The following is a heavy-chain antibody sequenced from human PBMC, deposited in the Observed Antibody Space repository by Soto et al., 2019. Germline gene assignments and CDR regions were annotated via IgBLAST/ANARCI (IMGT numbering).Heavy chain of an antibody. CDR1: GYTFTSYG. CDR3: ARARGSYALDY. J-gene: IGHJ4*02. CDR2: ISANNGNT. D-gene: IGHD1-26*01. Sequence: QVQLVQSGAEVKKPGPSVKVSCKASGYTFTSYGISSVRQAPGQGLEWREWISANNGNTNYAQQLQGRVTMTTDTSTSTAYMERRSMRSDDPAVYYCARARGSYALDYWGQGTLVTVSS. V-gene: IGHV1-18*01.